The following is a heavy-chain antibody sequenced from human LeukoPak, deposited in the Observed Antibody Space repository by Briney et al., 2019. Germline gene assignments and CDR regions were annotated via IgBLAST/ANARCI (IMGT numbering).Heavy chain of an antibody. D-gene: IGHD3-16*01. Sequence: PGGSLRLSCAASGFTFSSYAMSWVRQAPGKGLEWVSVIYSDGNTYYADSVRGRFTISRDNSKNTVYLQMNSLRAEDTAFYYCARALWDYWGQGTLVTVSS. V-gene: IGHV3-23*03. J-gene: IGHJ4*02. CDR2: IYSDGNT. CDR1: GFTFSSYA. CDR3: ARALWDY.